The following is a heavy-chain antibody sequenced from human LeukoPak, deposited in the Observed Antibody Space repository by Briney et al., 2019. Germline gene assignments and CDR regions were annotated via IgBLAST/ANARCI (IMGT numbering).Heavy chain of an antibody. V-gene: IGHV4-59*01. CDR2: IYYSGST. CDR3: ADPYYDSSGYFLHYYYYMDV. D-gene: IGHD3-22*01. J-gene: IGHJ6*03. Sequence: SETLSLTCTVSGGSISSYYWSWLRQPPGKGLEWIGYIYYSGSTNYNPSLKSRVTISVDTSKNQFSLKLSSVTAADTAVYYCADPYYDSSGYFLHYYYYMDVWGKGTTVTVSS. CDR1: GGSISSYY.